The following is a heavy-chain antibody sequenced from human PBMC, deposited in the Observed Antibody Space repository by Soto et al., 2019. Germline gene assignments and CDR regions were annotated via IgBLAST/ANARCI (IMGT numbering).Heavy chain of an antibody. CDR2: IYYSGST. J-gene: IGHJ4*02. Sequence: SETLSLTCTVSGGSISSYYWSWIRQPPGKGLEWIGYIYYSGSTNYNPSLKSRVTISVDTSKNQFSLKLTSVTAADTAVFYCVTSDWAWWGQGTLVTVSS. CDR3: VTSDWAW. V-gene: IGHV4-59*12. D-gene: IGHD3-9*01. CDR1: GGSISSYY.